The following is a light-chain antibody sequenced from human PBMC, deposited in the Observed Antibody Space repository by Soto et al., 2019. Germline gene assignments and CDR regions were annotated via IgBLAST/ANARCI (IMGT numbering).Light chain of an antibody. Sequence: IQMTQSPSTLSASVGDRVTITCRASQHISNWLAWYQQKPGRAPKRLIYKASSLESGVPTRFSGRGSGTEFTLTISTLQPDDYAKYYCQQYNSSFGQGTTVEIK. J-gene: IGKJ1*01. CDR2: KAS. CDR1: QHISNW. CDR3: QQYNSS. V-gene: IGKV1-5*03.